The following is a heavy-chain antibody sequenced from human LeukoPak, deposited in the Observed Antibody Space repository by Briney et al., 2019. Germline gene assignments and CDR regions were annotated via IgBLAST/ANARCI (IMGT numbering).Heavy chain of an antibody. CDR2: INHSGST. V-gene: IGHV4-34*01. CDR3: ARHPIVGGVSWDFDY. Sequence: SETLSLTCAVYGGSFSGYYWSWIRQPPGKGLEWIGEINHSGSTNYNPSLKSRVTLSVDTSKYQLSLKLSSVTAADTAVYYCARHPIVGGVSWDFDYWGQGTLVTVSS. CDR1: GGSFSGYY. D-gene: IGHD1-26*01. J-gene: IGHJ4*02.